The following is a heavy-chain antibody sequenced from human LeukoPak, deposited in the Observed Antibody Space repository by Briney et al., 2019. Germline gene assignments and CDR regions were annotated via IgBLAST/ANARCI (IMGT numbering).Heavy chain of an antibody. CDR2: IYSGGST. V-gene: IGHV3-66*01. D-gene: IGHD3-22*01. Sequence: GGSLRLSCAASGFTVSSNYMSWVRQAPGKGLEWVSVIYSGGSTYYADSVKGRFTISRDNSKNTLYLQMSSLRAEDTAVYYCARDGYYDSSGYDYWGQGTLVTVSS. CDR1: GFTVSSNY. J-gene: IGHJ4*02. CDR3: ARDGYYDSSGYDY.